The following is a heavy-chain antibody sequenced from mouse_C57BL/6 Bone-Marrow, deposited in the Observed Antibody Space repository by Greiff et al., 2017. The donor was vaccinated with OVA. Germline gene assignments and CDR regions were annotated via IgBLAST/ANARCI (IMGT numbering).Heavy chain of an antibody. CDR1: GYTFTDYY. D-gene: IGHD1-1*01. J-gene: IGHJ4*01. CDR2: IFPGSGST. Sequence: LVESGPELVKPGASVKISCKASGYTFTDYYINWVKQRPGQGLEWIGWIFPGSGSTYYNEKFKGKATLTVDKSSSTAYMLLSSLTSEDSAVYFCARNPYYGSSMDYWGQGTSVTVSS. V-gene: IGHV1-75*01. CDR3: ARNPYYGSSMDY.